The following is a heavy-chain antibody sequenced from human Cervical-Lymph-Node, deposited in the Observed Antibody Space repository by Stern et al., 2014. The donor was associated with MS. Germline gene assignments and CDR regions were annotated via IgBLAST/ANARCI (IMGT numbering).Heavy chain of an antibody. CDR2: TTHLFGTA. V-gene: IGHV1-69*01. D-gene: IGHD6-13*01. Sequence: GQLLESGAEVKKPGSSVKVSCKASGDTFSSLDIGWVRQAPGQGPEWLGGTTHLFGTANYAQNFQGRVTFSADDSTSTTYMELSSLRSEDTAVYYCARHQAGIAADWGQGTLVTVSS. CDR1: GDTFSSLD. CDR3: ARHQAGIAAD. J-gene: IGHJ4*02.